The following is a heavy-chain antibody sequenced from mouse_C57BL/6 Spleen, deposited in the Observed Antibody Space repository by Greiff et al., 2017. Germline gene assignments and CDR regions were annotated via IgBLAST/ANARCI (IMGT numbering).Heavy chain of an antibody. CDR2: IRNKANGYTT. V-gene: IGHV7-3*01. CDR1: GFTFTDYY. CDR3: ARYGGSSYGYYAMDY. J-gene: IGHJ4*01. Sequence: EVKLMESGGGLVQPGGSLSLSCAASGFTFTDYYMSWVRQPPGTALEWLGFIRNKANGYTTEYSASVKGRFTISRDNSQSILYLQMNALRAEDSATDYGARYGGSSYGYYAMDYWGQGTSVTVSS. D-gene: IGHD1-1*01.